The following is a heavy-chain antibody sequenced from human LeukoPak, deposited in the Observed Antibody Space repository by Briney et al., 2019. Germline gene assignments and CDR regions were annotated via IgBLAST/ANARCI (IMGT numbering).Heavy chain of an antibody. CDR3: ARPRMRTNYFDY. V-gene: IGHV4-34*01. CDR1: GGSFSGYY. Sequence: KPSETLSLTCAVYGGSFSGYYWSWIRQPPGKGLEWIGEINHSGSTNYNPSLKSRVTISVDTSKNQFSLKLSSVTAADTAVYYCARPRMRTNYFDYWGQGTLVTVSS. CDR2: INHSGST. J-gene: IGHJ4*02. D-gene: IGHD2-8*01.